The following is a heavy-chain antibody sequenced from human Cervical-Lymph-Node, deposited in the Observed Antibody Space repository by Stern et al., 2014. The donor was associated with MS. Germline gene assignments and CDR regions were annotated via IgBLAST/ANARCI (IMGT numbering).Heavy chain of an antibody. V-gene: IGHV1-69*01. CDR2: IIPIFGTA. CDR3: AREFNYDTSGYYFYY. Sequence: QVQLVQSWAEVKKPGSSVKVSCKASGGTFSNYGISWVRQAPGQGLVWMGGIIPIFGTANYAQKFQGRVTITADESTSTAYMELSSLRSEDTAVYYCAREFNYDTSGYYFYYWGQGTLVTVSS. J-gene: IGHJ4*02. CDR1: GGTFSNYG. D-gene: IGHD3-22*01.